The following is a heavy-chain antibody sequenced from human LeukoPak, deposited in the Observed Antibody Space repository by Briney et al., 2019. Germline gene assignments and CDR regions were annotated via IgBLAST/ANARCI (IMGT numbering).Heavy chain of an antibody. CDR1: GFTFSEHY. J-gene: IGHJ4*02. V-gene: IGHV3-69-1*01. CDR3: VRRLAS. Sequence: GGSLRLSCAASGFTFSEHYMSWIRQAPGKGLEWVSYISTTSTIYYADSVKGRFTISRDNAKNSLYLQMNSLRDEDTAVYYCVRRLASWGQGTLVTVSS. CDR2: ISTTSTI.